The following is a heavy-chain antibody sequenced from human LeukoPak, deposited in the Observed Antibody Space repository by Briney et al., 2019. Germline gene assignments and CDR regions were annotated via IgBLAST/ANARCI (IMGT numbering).Heavy chain of an antibody. CDR3: ARGNYYVDY. J-gene: IGHJ4*02. D-gene: IGHD3-10*01. Sequence: ASVKVSCKTSGYTFTDYYIYWVRQAPGQGLEWMGWINTNTGNPTYAQGFTGRFVFSLDTSVSTAYLRISSLKTEDTAVYYCARGNYYVDYWGQGTLVTVSS. V-gene: IGHV7-4-1*02. CDR2: INTNTGNP. CDR1: GYTFTDYY.